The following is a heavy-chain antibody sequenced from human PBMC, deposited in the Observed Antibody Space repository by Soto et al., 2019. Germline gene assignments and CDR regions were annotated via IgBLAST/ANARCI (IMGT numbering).Heavy chain of an antibody. J-gene: IGHJ4*02. CDR2: ISYDGSNK. D-gene: IGHD2-21*01. CDR3: ARGLSLPGTTHIDLPGYYFDY. CDR1: GFTFSSYA. V-gene: IGHV3-30-3*01. Sequence: GGSLRLSCAASGFTFSSYAMHWVRQAPGKGLEWVAVISYDGSNKYYADSVKGRFTISRDNSKNTLYLQMNSLRAEDTAVDYCARGLSLPGTTHIDLPGYYFDYWGQGTLVTVSS.